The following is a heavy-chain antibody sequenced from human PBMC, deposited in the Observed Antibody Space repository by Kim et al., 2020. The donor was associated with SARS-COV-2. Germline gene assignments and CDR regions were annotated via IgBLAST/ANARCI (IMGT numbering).Heavy chain of an antibody. J-gene: IGHJ4*02. Sequence: GGSLRLSCAASGFTFSNYGVSWVRQAPGKGLEWVSAISFGGVTDYADSVRGRFTTSRDNPKSTVYLQMNSLRAKDTAVYYCAGICGTTSCSDDYWGQGT. CDR3: AGICGTTSCSDDY. V-gene: IGHV3-23*01. CDR1: GFTFSNYG. D-gene: IGHD2-2*01. CDR2: ISFGGVT.